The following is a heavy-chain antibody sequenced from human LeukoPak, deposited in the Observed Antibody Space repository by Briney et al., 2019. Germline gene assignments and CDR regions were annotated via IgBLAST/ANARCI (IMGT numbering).Heavy chain of an antibody. Sequence: SETLSLTCSVSGGSIRNYFWSWVRQPAGKGLEWIGRIYTSVSTDYNASLKSRVTMSVDPSKNQFALKLSSVTAADTAVYYCARVRGLGVITPYLDYWGQGTLVTVSS. V-gene: IGHV4-4*07. CDR1: GGSIRNYF. J-gene: IGHJ4*02. CDR2: IYTSVST. CDR3: ARVRGLGVITPYLDY. D-gene: IGHD3-16*02.